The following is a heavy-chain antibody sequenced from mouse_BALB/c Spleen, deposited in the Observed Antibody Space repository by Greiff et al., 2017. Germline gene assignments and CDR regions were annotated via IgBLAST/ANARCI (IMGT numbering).Heavy chain of an antibody. CDR3: ARIVSTMITTGAMDY. Sequence: EVQRVESGGGLVKPGGSLKLSCAASGFTFSSYAMSWVRQSPEKRLEWVAEISSGGSYTYYPDTVTGRFTISRDNAKNTLYLEMSSLRSEDTAMYYCARIVSTMITTGAMDYWGQGTSVTVSS. V-gene: IGHV5-9-4*01. CDR2: ISSGGSYT. J-gene: IGHJ4*01. D-gene: IGHD2-4*01. CDR1: GFTFSSYA.